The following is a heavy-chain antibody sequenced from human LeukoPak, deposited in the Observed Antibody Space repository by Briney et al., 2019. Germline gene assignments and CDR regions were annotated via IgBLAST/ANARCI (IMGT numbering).Heavy chain of an antibody. V-gene: IGHV3-20*04. CDR1: GFTFDNYG. J-gene: IGHJ4*02. CDR3: ARDHYRAVTASDY. Sequence: GGSLRPSRVASGFTFDNYGMSWVRQAPGKGLGWVSGINWNGGTTVYADSVKGRFTISRDNAKNSLSLQMNSLRAEDTALYYCARDHYRAVTASDYWGQGTLVTVSS. CDR2: INWNGGTT. D-gene: IGHD4-11*01.